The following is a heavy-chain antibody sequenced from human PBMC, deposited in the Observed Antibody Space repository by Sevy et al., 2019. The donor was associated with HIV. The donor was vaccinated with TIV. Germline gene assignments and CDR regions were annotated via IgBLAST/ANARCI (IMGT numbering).Heavy chain of an antibody. CDR3: ARLDRYSSSWYKRYYCMDV. CDR2: IYYSGST. J-gene: IGHJ6*02. Sequence: SETLSLTCTVSGGSISSSSYYWGWIRQPPGKGLEWIGSIYYSGSTYYNPSLKSRVTISVDTSKNQFSLKLSSVTAADTAVYYCARLDRYSSSWYKRYYCMDVWGQGTTVTVSS. V-gene: IGHV4-39*01. D-gene: IGHD6-13*01. CDR1: GGSISSSSYY.